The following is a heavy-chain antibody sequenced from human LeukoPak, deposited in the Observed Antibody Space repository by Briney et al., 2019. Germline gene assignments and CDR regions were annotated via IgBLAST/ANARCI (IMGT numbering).Heavy chain of an antibody. V-gene: IGHV3-21*01. D-gene: IGHD3-22*01. Sequence: GGSLRLSCAASGFTFSSYSMNWVRQAPGKGLEWVSSISSSSSYIYYADSVKGRFTISRDNAKDSLYLQMNSLRAEDTAVYYCASSEYYYDSSGYYEDYWGQGTLVTVSS. J-gene: IGHJ4*02. CDR3: ASSEYYYDSSGYYEDY. CDR2: ISSSSSYI. CDR1: GFTFSSYS.